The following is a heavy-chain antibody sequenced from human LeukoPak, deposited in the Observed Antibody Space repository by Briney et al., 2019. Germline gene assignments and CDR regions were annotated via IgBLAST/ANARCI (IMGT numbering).Heavy chain of an antibody. Sequence: AGESLKISCKGSGYTFTTSWIGWVRQMPGKGLEWVGIIYPGDFDTRYSPSFQGQVTSSADRSISTAFLQWSSLKASDTAMYYCARLIAYNDILTGYLNAFDVWGQGTMVTVSS. CDR1: GYTFTTSW. CDR3: ARLIAYNDILTGYLNAFDV. J-gene: IGHJ3*01. CDR2: IYPGDFDT. V-gene: IGHV5-51*01. D-gene: IGHD3-9*01.